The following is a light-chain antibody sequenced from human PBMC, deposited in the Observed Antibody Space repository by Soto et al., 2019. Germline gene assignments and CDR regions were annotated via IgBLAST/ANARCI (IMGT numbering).Light chain of an antibody. CDR2: GVT. V-gene: IGLV2-14*03. CDR3: SSYTTTSSLV. Sequence: QSALAQPASVSGSPGQSITISCTGSSSDIGHYNFVSWYQQHPGRAPKLLIFGVTNRPSGISDRFSGSKSGATASLTISGLQADDEADYYCSSYTTTSSLVFGTGTKLTVL. J-gene: IGLJ1*01. CDR1: SSDIGHYNF.